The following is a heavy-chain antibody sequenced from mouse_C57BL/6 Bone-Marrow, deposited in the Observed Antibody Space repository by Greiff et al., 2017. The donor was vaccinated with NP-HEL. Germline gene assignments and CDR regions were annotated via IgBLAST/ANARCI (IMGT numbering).Heavy chain of an antibody. V-gene: IGHV1-85*01. CDR2: IYPRDGST. Sequence: VMLVESGPELVKPGASVKLSCKASGYTFTSYDINWVKQRPGQGLEWIGWIYPRDGSTKYNEKFKGKATLTVDTSSSTAYMELHSLTSEDSAVYFCARSGIYYGYPFAYWGQGTLVTVSA. CDR3: ARSGIYYGYPFAY. J-gene: IGHJ3*01. D-gene: IGHD2-2*01. CDR1: GYTFTSYD.